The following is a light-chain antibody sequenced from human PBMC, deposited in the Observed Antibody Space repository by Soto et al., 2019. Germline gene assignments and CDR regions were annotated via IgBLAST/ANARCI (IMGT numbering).Light chain of an antibody. CDR1: QSVSSY. J-gene: IGKJ5*01. CDR3: HQRSTWPPIA. V-gene: IGKV3-11*01. CDR2: DAS. Sequence: EIVLTQSPATLSLSPGERATLSCRASQSVSSYLAWYQQKPGQAPRLLIYDASNRATGIPARFSGSGSRTDVPPTISSQDPEDFAVYYCHQRSTWPPIAFGQGKRLEIK.